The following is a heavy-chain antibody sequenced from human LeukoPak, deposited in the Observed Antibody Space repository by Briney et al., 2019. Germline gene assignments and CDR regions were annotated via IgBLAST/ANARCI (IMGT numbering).Heavy chain of an antibody. V-gene: IGHV3-7*01. CDR2: INQDGTEK. J-gene: IGHJ4*02. Sequence: GGSLRLSCAASGFSFTTYWMSWVRQAPGKGLEWVANINQDGTEKYYVDSVKGRFTISRDNSKNTLYLQMNSLRAEDTAVYHCARALMGDGYNWGQGTLVTVSS. CDR1: GFSFTTYW. CDR3: ARALMGDGYN. D-gene: IGHD5-24*01.